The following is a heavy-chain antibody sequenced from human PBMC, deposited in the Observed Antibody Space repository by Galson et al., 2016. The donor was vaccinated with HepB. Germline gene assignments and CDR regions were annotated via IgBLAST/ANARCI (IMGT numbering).Heavy chain of an antibody. Sequence: SVKVSCKVSGYTLTELSMHWVRQAPGKGLEWMGRFDPEDGEAIYAQKFQGRVTMTENTPTDTAYMELSSLRSEDTAVYYCATDASVWSGDLSGGVSFDIWGQGTMVTVSS. CDR1: GYTLTELS. D-gene: IGHD3-10*01. CDR3: ATDASVWSGDLSGGVSFDI. V-gene: IGHV1-24*01. J-gene: IGHJ3*02. CDR2: FDPEDGEA.